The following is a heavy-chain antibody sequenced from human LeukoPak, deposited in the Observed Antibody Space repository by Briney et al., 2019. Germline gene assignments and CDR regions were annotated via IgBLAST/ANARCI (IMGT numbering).Heavy chain of an antibody. CDR3: ARPRSVTFGGVIAVFDY. CDR1: GYTFTSYA. V-gene: IGHV1-3*01. D-gene: IGHD3-16*02. Sequence: ASVKVSCEASGYTFTSYAMHWVRQAPGQRLEWMGWINAGNGNTKYSQKFQGRVTITRDTSASTAYMELSSLRSEDTAVYYCARPRSVTFGGVIAVFDYWGQGTLVTVSS. CDR2: INAGNGNT. J-gene: IGHJ4*02.